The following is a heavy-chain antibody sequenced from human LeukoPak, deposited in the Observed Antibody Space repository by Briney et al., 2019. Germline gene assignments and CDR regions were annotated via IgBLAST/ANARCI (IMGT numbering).Heavy chain of an antibody. CDR1: GFTFSNYE. V-gene: IGHV3-48*03. CDR3: AADYYDSSAHFYFDY. Sequence: GGSLRLSCAASGFTFSNYEMEWVRQAPGKGLEWVSSITSDGRTIYYADSVKGRFTISRDNAKNSLYLQMNSLRAEDTAVYYCAADYYDSSAHFYFDYWGQGALVTVSS. D-gene: IGHD3-22*01. J-gene: IGHJ4*02. CDR2: ITSDGRTI.